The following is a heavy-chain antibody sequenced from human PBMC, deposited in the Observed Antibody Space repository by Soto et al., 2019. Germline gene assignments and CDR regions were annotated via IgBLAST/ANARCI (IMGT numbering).Heavy chain of an antibody. CDR3: GKGRSGDVGVFY. CDR2: SSPNSGGT. D-gene: IGHD1-26*01. CDR1: GYTFTGYY. V-gene: IGHV1-2*02. J-gene: IGHJ4*02. Sequence: QVQLVQSGAEVKKSGASVKVSCKASGYTFTGYYIHWVRQAPGQGPAWMGESSPNSGGTKYAQRFQGRVTMTRDTSITTVYMELSNLSPDDTAVYYCGKGRSGDVGVFYWGQGTLVTVYS.